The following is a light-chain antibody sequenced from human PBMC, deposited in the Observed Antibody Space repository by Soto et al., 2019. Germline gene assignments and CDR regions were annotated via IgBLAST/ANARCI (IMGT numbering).Light chain of an antibody. CDR3: QQYNDWPPLT. V-gene: IGKV3-15*01. J-gene: IGKJ4*01. CDR2: GAS. Sequence: EMVMTQSPATLSVSPGERATLSCRASQSVSRNLAWYQQKPDQAPRLLIYGASTRATGIPARFSGSGSGTEFTLTISSLQSEDFAVYYCQQYNDWPPLTFGGGTKVEIK. CDR1: QSVSRN.